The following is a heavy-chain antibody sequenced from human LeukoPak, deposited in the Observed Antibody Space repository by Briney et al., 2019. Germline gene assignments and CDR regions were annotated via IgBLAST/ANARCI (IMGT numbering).Heavy chain of an antibody. J-gene: IGHJ4*02. Sequence: ASVKVSCKASGYTFTSYGISWVRQAPGQGLEWVGWISAYNGNTNYAQKLQGRVTMTTDTSTSTAYMELRSLRSDDTAVYYCARGWIARYSSSWTFDYWGQGTLVTVSS. CDR1: GYTFTSYG. D-gene: IGHD6-13*01. V-gene: IGHV1-18*01. CDR3: ARGWIARYSSSWTFDY. CDR2: ISAYNGNT.